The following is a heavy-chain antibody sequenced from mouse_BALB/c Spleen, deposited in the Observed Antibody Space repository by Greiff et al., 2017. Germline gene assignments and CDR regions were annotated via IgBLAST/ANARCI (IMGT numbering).Heavy chain of an antibody. D-gene: IGHD2-1*01. CDR3: ARDKDYGKGYAMDY. J-gene: IGHJ4*01. Sequence: EVMLVESGGGLVQPGGSLRLSCATSGFTFTDYYMSWVRQPPGKALEWLGFIRNKANGYTTEYSASVKGRFTISRDNSQSILYLQMNTLRAEDSATYYGARDKDYGKGYAMDYWGQGTSVTVSS. CDR1: GFTFTDYY. V-gene: IGHV7-3*02. CDR2: IRNKANGYTT.